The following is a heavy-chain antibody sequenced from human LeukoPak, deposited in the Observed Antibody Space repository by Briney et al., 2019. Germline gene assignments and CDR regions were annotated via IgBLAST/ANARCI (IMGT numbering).Heavy chain of an antibody. CDR1: GFTFSSYA. Sequence: GGSLRLSCAASGFTFSSYAMSWVRQAPGKGLEWVSAISGSGGSTYYADSVKGRFTISRDNSKNTLYLQMNSLRAEDTAVYYCAKDRGVGATGGEDGGDYWGQGTLVTVSS. CDR2: ISGSGGST. J-gene: IGHJ4*02. D-gene: IGHD1-26*01. CDR3: AKDRGVGATGGEDGGDY. V-gene: IGHV3-23*01.